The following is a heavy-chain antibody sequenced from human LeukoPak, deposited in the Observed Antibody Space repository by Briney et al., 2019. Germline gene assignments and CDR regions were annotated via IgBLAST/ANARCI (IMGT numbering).Heavy chain of an antibody. D-gene: IGHD3-22*01. Sequence: SETLSLTCTVSGGSISSYYWSWIRQPPGKGLEWIGEINHSGSTNYNPSLKSRVTISVDTSKNQFSLKLSSVTAADTAVYYCASRYYYDSSGYYTILFDYFDYWGQGTLVTVSS. CDR2: INHSGST. CDR3: ASRYYYDSSGYYTILFDYFDY. J-gene: IGHJ4*02. V-gene: IGHV4-34*01. CDR1: GGSISSYY.